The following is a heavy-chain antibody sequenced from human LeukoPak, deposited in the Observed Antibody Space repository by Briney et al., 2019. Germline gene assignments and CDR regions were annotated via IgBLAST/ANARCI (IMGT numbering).Heavy chain of an antibody. J-gene: IGHJ4*02. CDR3: TTCTSQ. V-gene: IGHV3-15*01. CDR1: GFTFSKAW. CDR2: MKSKTAGGTT. Sequence: GGSLRLSCVASGFTFSKAWMTWVRQAPGKGLEWVGHMKSKTAGGTTEYAAPVKGRFTISRDDSKNMLYLQMNSLKTEDAAVYYCTTCTSQWGQGTLVTVSS.